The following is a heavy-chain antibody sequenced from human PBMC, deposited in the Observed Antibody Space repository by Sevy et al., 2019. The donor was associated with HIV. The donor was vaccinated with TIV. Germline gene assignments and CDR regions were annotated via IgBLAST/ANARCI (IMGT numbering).Heavy chain of an antibody. CDR1: GFTFSSYG. CDR2: IRYDGSNK. D-gene: IGHD2-15*01. CDR3: ATSRYCSGGSCYGADYYYGMDV. Sequence: GGSLRLSCAASGFTFSSYGMHWVRQAPGKGLEWVAFIRYDGSNKYYADSVKGRFTISRDNSKNTLYLQMNSLRAEDTAAYYCATSRYCSGGSCYGADYYYGMDVWGQGTTVTVSS. V-gene: IGHV3-30*02. J-gene: IGHJ6*02.